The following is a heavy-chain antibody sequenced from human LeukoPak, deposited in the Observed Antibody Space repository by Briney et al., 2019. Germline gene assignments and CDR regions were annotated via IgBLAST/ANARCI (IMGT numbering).Heavy chain of an antibody. J-gene: IGHJ3*01. CDR3: ARIFDGGFDAFDV. V-gene: IGHV4-59*12. CDR1: GGSTSSYY. D-gene: IGHD3-16*01. Sequence: SETLSLTCTVSGGSTSSYYWSWIRQPPGKGLEWIGYIYYSGSTNYNPSLKSRVTISVDTSKNEFSLKLTSVTAADTAVYYCARIFDGGFDAFDVWGQGTMVTVSS. CDR2: IYYSGST.